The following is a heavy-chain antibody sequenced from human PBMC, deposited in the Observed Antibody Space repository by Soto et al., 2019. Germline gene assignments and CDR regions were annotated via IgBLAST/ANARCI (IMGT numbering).Heavy chain of an antibody. V-gene: IGHV3-9*01. D-gene: IGHD3-22*01. CDR2: ISWNSGSI. Sequence: GGSLRLSCAASGFTFDDYAMHWVRQAPGKGLEWVSGISWNSGSIGYADSVKGRFTISRDNAKNSLYLQMNSLRAEDTALYYCAKDTGPIEETKDAFDIWGQGTMVTVSS. CDR1: GFTFDDYA. J-gene: IGHJ3*02. CDR3: AKDTGPIEETKDAFDI.